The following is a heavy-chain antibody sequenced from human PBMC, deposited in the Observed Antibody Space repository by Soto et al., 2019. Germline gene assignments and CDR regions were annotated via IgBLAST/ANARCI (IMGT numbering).Heavy chain of an antibody. D-gene: IGHD3-16*01. CDR2: IIPSSGDT. CDR1: GYTFNDYY. Sequence: QVQLVQSGAEVKKPGASVKVSCQASGYTFNDYYMHWVRQAPGQGPEWMGWIIPSSGDTKYAQKFQGRVTMTRDTSIDTAYMELSRLTFDDTAVYYCARRWASFDYWGQGPLVTVSS. V-gene: IGHV1-2*02. J-gene: IGHJ4*02. CDR3: ARRWASFDY.